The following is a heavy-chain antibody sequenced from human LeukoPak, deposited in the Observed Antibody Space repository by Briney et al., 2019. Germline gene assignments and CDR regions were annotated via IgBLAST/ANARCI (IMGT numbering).Heavy chain of an antibody. CDR1: GYTFTSYG. CDR3: ARDTRPSYDSSGYYYPGDY. CDR2: ISAYNGNT. D-gene: IGHD3-22*01. Sequence: GASVKVSCKASGYTFTSYGISWVRQAPGQGLEWMGWISAYNGNTNYAQKLQGRVTMTTDTSTSTVYMELSSLRSEDTAVYYCARDTRPSYDSSGYYYPGDYWGQGTLVTVSS. J-gene: IGHJ4*02. V-gene: IGHV1-18*01.